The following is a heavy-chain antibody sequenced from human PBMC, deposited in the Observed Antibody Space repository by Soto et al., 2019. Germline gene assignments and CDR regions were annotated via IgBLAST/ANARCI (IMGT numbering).Heavy chain of an antibody. V-gene: IGHV1-46*01. Sequence: ASVKVSCKASGYTFTSYYMRWVRQAPGQGLEWMGIINPSGGSTSYAQKFQGRVTMTRDTSTSTVYMELSSLRSEDTAVYYCARDRSPRKSYGDYDYYGMDVWGQGTTVTVSS. J-gene: IGHJ6*02. CDR3: ARDRSPRKSYGDYDYYGMDV. CDR1: GYTFTSYY. CDR2: INPSGGST. D-gene: IGHD4-17*01.